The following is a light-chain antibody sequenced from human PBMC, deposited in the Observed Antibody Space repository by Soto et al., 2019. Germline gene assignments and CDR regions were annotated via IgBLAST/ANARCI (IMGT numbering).Light chain of an antibody. CDR1: QSISSY. V-gene: IGKV1-39*01. J-gene: IGKJ1*01. CDR3: EQYQSYPWT. Sequence: DIQMTQSPSSLSASVGDRLTLTCRASQSISSYLNWYQQKPGKAPNLLIYGASSLESGVPSRFSGSGSGTEFTLTINSLQPEEFATYYCEQYQSYPWTFGQGTKVDIK. CDR2: GAS.